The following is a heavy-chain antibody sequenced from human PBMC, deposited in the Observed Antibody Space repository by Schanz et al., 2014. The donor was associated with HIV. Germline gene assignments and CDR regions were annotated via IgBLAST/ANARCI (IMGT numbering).Heavy chain of an antibody. V-gene: IGHV1-24*01. J-gene: IGHJ4*02. CDR1: GYILSELS. D-gene: IGHD6-19*01. CDR2: FDPEDGET. CDR3: ARAPYTSGWYGVDY. Sequence: QVQLEQSGAEVQKPGASVKVSCKVSGYILSELSMHWVRQAPGKGLEWMGSFDPEDGETIYAQKFQGRVSMTEDTSTNTAYMELSNLRSEETAVYYCARAPYTSGWYGVDYWGQGTLVAVSS.